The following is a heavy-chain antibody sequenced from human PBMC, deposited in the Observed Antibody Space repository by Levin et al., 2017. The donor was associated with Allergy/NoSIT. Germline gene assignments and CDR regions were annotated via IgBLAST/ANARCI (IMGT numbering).Heavy chain of an antibody. CDR2: RERGESDT. J-gene: IGHJ5*02. Sequence: KDGEERKSGGKGGGYSVSNYWIGWVRQMPGKGREGRGRRERGESDTRYSPSFQGQVTISADKSINTAYLQWSSLKASDTAMYYCARRGSSEEWFDPWGQGTLVTVSS. D-gene: IGHD1-26*01. CDR1: GYSVSNYW. V-gene: IGHV5-51*01. CDR3: ARRGSSEEWFDP.